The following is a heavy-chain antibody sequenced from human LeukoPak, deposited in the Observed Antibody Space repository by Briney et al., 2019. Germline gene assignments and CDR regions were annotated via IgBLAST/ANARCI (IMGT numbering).Heavy chain of an antibody. CDR2: ISSSGSTI. Sequence: PGGSLRLSCAASGFTFSDYYMSWIRQAPGKGLEWVSYISSSGSTIYYADSVKGRFTISRDNAKNSLYLQINSLRAEDTAVYYCARVGYCSSTSCYTGDYNWFDPWGQGTLVTVSS. V-gene: IGHV3-11*01. D-gene: IGHD2-2*02. J-gene: IGHJ5*02. CDR3: ARVGYCSSTSCYTGDYNWFDP. CDR1: GFTFSDYY.